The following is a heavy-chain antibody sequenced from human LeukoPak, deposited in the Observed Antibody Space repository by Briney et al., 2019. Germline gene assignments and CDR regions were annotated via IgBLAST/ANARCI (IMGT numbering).Heavy chain of an antibody. CDR3: TKERGSY. CDR2: ISSSADTI. CDR1: GFTFISDE. J-gene: IGHJ4*02. V-gene: IGHV3-48*03. Sequence: GGSLRLSCAASGFTFISDEMTWVRQAPGKGLESVSFISSSADTILYADSVKGRFTISRDNGKNALYLQMNSLRAEDTAVYYCTKERGSYWGQGTLVTVSS.